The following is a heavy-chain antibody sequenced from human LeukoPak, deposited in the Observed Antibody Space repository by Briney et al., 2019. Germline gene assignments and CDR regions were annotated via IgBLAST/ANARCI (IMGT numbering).Heavy chain of an antibody. Sequence: PSETLSLTCAVYGGSFSGYYWSWIRQRPGKGLEWIGEINHSGSTNYNPSLKSRVTISVDTSKNQFSLKLSSVTAADTAVYYCARAGDIVLMVYAINWFDPWGQGTLVTVSS. CDR1: GGSFSGYY. CDR2: INHSGST. J-gene: IGHJ5*02. V-gene: IGHV4-34*01. D-gene: IGHD2-8*01. CDR3: ARAGDIVLMVYAINWFDP.